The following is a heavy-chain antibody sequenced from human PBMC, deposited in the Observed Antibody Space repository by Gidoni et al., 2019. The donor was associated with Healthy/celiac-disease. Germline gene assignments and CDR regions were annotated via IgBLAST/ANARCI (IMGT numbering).Heavy chain of an antibody. Sequence: QVQLVESGGGVVQPGRSLRLSCAASGFTFSSYGMPWVRQAPGKGLGWVAVIWYDGSNKYYADSVKGRFTISRDNSKNTLYLQMNSLRAEDTAVYYCARAASYYDSSGYYPDYWGQGTLVTVSS. D-gene: IGHD3-22*01. CDR3: ARAASYYDSSGYYPDY. CDR2: IWYDGSNK. V-gene: IGHV3-33*01. J-gene: IGHJ4*02. CDR1: GFTFSSYG.